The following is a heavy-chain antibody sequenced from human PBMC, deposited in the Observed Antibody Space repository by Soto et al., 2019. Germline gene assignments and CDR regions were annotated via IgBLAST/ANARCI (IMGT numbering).Heavy chain of an antibody. CDR3: AKDRATGVVVAATGDY. J-gene: IGHJ4*02. CDR1: GFTFSSYA. D-gene: IGHD2-15*01. Sequence: EVQLLESGGGLVQPGGSLRLSCAASGFTFSSYAMSWVRQAPGKGLEWVSAISGSGGSTYYADSVKGRFTISRDNSKNTLYLQMNSLRAEDTAVYYCAKDRATGVVVAATGDYWGQETLVTVSS. CDR2: ISGSGGST. V-gene: IGHV3-23*01.